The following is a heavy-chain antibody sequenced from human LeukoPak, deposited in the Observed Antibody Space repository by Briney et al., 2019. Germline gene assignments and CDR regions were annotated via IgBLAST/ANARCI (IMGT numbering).Heavy chain of an antibody. Sequence: GKSLRLSCTASGFTFSIYAMNWVRQAPGKGLEWVSVIFGNGAGTNYADSVKGRFTISRDNSKNTLYLQMNSLRAEDTAVYYCAKGAGSYYDNPNDYWGQGTLVTVSS. V-gene: IGHV3-23*01. CDR1: GFTFSIYA. CDR3: AKGAGSYYDNPNDY. CDR2: IFGNGAGT. D-gene: IGHD1-26*01. J-gene: IGHJ4*02.